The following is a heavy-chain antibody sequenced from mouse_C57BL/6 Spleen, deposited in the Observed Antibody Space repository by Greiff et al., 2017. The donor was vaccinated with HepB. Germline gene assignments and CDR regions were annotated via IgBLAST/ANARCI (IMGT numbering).Heavy chain of an antibody. D-gene: IGHD1-1*01. CDR1: GYTFTSYW. CDR2: IHPNSGST. CDR3: ARGVDYYGSSLFAY. J-gene: IGHJ3*01. Sequence: QVQLQQPGAELVKPGASVKLSCKASGYTFTSYWMHWVKQRPGQGLEWIGMIHPNSGSTNYNEKFKSKATLTVDKSSSTAYMQLSSLTSEDSAVYYCARGVDYYGSSLFAYWGQGTLVTVSA. V-gene: IGHV1-64*01.